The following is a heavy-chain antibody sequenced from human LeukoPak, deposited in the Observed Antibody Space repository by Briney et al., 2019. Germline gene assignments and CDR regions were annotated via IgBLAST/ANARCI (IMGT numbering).Heavy chain of an antibody. CDR1: GYTFIHHY. CDR3: ARAYYESSAYRHAVYFDY. J-gene: IGHJ4*02. Sequence: ASVKVSCKASGYTFIHHYLHWVRQAPGQGLEWMGIINPFDGFTSYAQKLQGRVTMTSDTSTNTVYMHLSSLSSDDTAVYYCARAYYESSAYRHAVYFDYWGQGTLVTVSS. V-gene: IGHV1-46*04. CDR2: INPFDGFT. D-gene: IGHD3-22*01.